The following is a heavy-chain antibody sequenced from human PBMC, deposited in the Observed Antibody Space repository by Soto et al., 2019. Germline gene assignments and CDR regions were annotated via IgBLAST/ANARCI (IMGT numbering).Heavy chain of an antibody. J-gene: IGHJ4*02. CDR3: ARVMALDFDY. V-gene: IGHV4-59*01. CDR1: GGSISSYY. CDR2: IYYSGST. Sequence: QVQLQESGPGLVKPSETLSLTCTVSGGSISSYYWSWIRQPPGKGLEWIGYIYYSGSTNYNPSLKSRVTISVDTSKNQFSLKLSSVTAADTAVYYCARVMALDFDYWGQGTLVTVSS. D-gene: IGHD3-10*01.